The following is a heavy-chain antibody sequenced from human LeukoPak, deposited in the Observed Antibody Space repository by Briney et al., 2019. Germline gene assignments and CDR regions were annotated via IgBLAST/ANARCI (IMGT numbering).Heavy chain of an antibody. D-gene: IGHD4-23*01. J-gene: IGHJ6*03. Sequence: GESLKISCKGSGYSFTSYWIGWVRQMPGKGLEWMGIIYPGDSDTRYSPSFQGQVTISADKSTSTAYLQWSSLKASDTAMYYCARHIPKPTVVKRAYYYYMDVWGKGTTVTVSS. CDR3: ARHIPKPTVVKRAYYYYMDV. CDR1: GYSFTSYW. CDR2: IYPGDSDT. V-gene: IGHV5-51*01.